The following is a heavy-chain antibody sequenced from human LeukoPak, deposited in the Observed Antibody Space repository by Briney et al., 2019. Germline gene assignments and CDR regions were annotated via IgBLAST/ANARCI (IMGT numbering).Heavy chain of an antibody. CDR3: ARVSLRAFDI. J-gene: IGHJ3*02. V-gene: IGHV1-3*01. Sequence: ASAKVSCKASGYTFTSYAMHWVRQAPGQRLEWMGWINAGNGNTKYSQKFQGRVTITRDTSASTAYMELRSLRSDDTAVYYCARVSLRAFDIWGQGTMVTVSS. CDR2: INAGNGNT. CDR1: GYTFTSYA.